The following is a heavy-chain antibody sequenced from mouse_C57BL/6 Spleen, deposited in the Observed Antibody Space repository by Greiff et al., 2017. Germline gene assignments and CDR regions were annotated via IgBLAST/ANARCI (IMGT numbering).Heavy chain of an antibody. CDR3: AIYDYGGFAY. CDR2: INPGSGGT. CDR1: GYAFTNYL. Sequence: QVQLKESGAELVRPGTSVKVSCKASGYAFTNYLIEWVKQRPGQGLEWIGVINPGSGGTNYNEKFKGKATLTADKSSSTAYMQLSSLTSEDSAVYFCAIYDYGGFAYWGQGTLVTVSA. D-gene: IGHD2-4*01. V-gene: IGHV1-54*01. J-gene: IGHJ3*01.